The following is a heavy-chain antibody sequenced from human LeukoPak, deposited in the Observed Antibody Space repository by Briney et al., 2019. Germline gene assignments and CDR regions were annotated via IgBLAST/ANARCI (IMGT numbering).Heavy chain of an antibody. J-gene: IGHJ4*02. D-gene: IGHD3-10*01. CDR1: GFTFSSYG. V-gene: IGHV3-23*01. CDR3: AKTPGYYGSGSTDY. CDR2: ISGSGGST. Sequence: PGGSLRLSCAASGFTFSSYGMSWVRQAPGKGLEWVSAISGSGGSTYYADSVKGRFTISRDNSKNTLYLQMNSLRAQDTAVYYCAKTPGYYGSGSTDYWGQGTLVTVSS.